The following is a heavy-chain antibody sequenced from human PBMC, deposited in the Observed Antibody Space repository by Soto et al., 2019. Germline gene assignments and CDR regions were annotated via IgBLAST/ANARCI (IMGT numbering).Heavy chain of an antibody. D-gene: IGHD3-10*01. CDR3: AKDSYGSGIHFYYYYYMDV. CDR2: ISGSSGTT. Sequence: EVQLLESGGGLVQPGGSLRPSCAASGFTFSTYAMSWVRQAPGKGWAWVSGISGSSGTTYYADSVKGRFTISRDNSKNTLFLQMNSLRAEGTAVYYCAKDSYGSGIHFYYYYYMDVWGKGTTVTVSS. CDR1: GFTFSTYA. V-gene: IGHV3-23*01. J-gene: IGHJ6*03.